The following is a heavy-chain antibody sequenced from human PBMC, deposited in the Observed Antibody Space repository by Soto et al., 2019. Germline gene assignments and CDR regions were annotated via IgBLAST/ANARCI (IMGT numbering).Heavy chain of an antibody. Sequence: TVSAGNNSRYYRRGTRQPPGKALEWMGYIPNGGKENYNSSLRSRVTISADTSKNQFSVKLPSVTAADTSVYYCARGGCRSCYFAPSGQGTLLTGS. CDR1: AGNNSRYY. J-gene: IGHJ5*02. D-gene: IGHD2-2*01. V-gene: IGHV4-59*01. CDR2: IPNGGKE. CDR3: ARGGCRSCYFAP.